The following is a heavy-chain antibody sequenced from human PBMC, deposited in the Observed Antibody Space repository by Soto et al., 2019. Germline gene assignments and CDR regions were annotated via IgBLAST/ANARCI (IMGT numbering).Heavy chain of an antibody. V-gene: IGHV1-18*01. CDR2: ISPYDGNT. CDR3: ARDHGRCSGGSRYFLHVLDF. D-gene: IGHD2-15*01. Sequence: WPQHAPGKGLEWMGCISPYDGNTNYAQKIQGRVTMTTDTSTSTAYMELRSLRSDDTAVYYCARDHGRCSGGSRYFLHVLDFWGQGTMVTVSS. J-gene: IGHJ3*01.